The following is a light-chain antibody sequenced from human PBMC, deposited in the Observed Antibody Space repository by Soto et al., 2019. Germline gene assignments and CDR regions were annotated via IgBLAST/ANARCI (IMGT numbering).Light chain of an antibody. CDR2: NND. CDR1: GSNIGPNY. J-gene: IGLJ3*02. Sequence: QSVLTQPPSASGTPGQRVTMSCSGSGSNIGPNYVYWFQQFPGTAPKLLIYNNDQRPSGVPDRFSGSKSVTSASLDISGLRSEDEADYYCVACDDSLSGRVFGGGTKLTVL. CDR3: VACDDSLSGRV. V-gene: IGLV1-47*02.